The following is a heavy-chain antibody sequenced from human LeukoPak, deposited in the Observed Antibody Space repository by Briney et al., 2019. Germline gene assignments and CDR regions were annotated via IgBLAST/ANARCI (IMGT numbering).Heavy chain of an antibody. CDR1: GYSFTSYW. Sequence: GESLQISCQGSGYSFTSYWIGWVRQMPGKGLEWMGIIYPGDSDTRYSPSFQGQVTISADKSISTAYLQWSSLKASDTAMYYCASPIGSYGLSMDVWGQGTTVTVSS. J-gene: IGHJ6*02. CDR3: ASPIGSYGLSMDV. D-gene: IGHD5-18*01. V-gene: IGHV5-51*01. CDR2: IYPGDSDT.